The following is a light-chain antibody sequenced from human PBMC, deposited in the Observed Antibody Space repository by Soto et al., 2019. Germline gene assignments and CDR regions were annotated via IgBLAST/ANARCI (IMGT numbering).Light chain of an antibody. CDR3: QQYNSHWT. Sequence: AIRMTQSPSSLSASTGDRVTITCRASQGISSYLAWYQQKPGKAPKLLIYAASTLQSGVPSRFSGSGSGTDFTLTISSLQPDDFATYYCQQYNSHWTFGQGTKVDIK. CDR1: QGISSY. CDR2: AAS. J-gene: IGKJ1*01. V-gene: IGKV1-8*01.